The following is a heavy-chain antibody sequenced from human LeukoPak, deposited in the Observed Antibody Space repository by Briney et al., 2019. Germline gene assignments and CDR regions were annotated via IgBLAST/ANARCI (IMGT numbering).Heavy chain of an antibody. Sequence: GGSLRLSCAASGFAFSNYWMSWVRRAPGKGLEWVANIKQDGSEKYYVDSVKGRFTISRDNAKNSLYLQMNSLRAEDTAVYYCVREARSRSGMDVWGQGTTVTVSS. J-gene: IGHJ6*02. CDR2: IKQDGSEK. V-gene: IGHV3-7*01. CDR3: VREARSRSGMDV. CDR1: GFAFSNYW.